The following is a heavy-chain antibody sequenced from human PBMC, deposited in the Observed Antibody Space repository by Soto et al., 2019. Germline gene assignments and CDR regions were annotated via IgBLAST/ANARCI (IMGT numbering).Heavy chain of an antibody. CDR3: ARASYSSRRHSRLHV. CDR2: ISYDGSNK. V-gene: IGHV3-30-3*01. D-gene: IGHD6-13*01. J-gene: IGHJ6*02. CDR1: GFTFSSYA. Sequence: PGGSLRLSCAASGFTFSSYAMHWVRQAPGKGLEWVAVISYDGSNKYYADSVKGRFTISRDNSKNTLYLQMNSLRAEDTAVYYCARASYSSRRHSRLHVWGQGTTVTVSS.